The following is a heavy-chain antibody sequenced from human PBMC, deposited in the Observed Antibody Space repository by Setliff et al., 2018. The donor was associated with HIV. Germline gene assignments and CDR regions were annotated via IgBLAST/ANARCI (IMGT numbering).Heavy chain of an antibody. Sequence: SETLSLTCTVSGGSISSFYWSWIRQPPGKGLEWIGYIYYSGSTSYNPSLKSRVTISVDTSKNQFSLKLSSVTAADTAVYYCARQMTIPGVAVTPVDYWGQGALVTVSS. CDR1: GGSISSFY. CDR2: IYYSGST. V-gene: IGHV4-59*08. J-gene: IGHJ4*02. D-gene: IGHD3-3*01. CDR3: ARQMTIPGVAVTPVDY.